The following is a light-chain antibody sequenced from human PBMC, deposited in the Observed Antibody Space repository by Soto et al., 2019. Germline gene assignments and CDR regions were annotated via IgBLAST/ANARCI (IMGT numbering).Light chain of an antibody. CDR3: QQYNNWHPIT. CDR1: QSVDSN. J-gene: IGKJ5*01. V-gene: IGKV3-15*01. CDR2: VAS. Sequence: EIRMTQSPATLSVSQGERATLSCRASQSVDSNLAWYQQKPGQAPRLLIYVASTMATGISASFSGSGSGTEFTLTISSLKSEDFAFYYCQQYNNWHPITFGQGTRLEIK.